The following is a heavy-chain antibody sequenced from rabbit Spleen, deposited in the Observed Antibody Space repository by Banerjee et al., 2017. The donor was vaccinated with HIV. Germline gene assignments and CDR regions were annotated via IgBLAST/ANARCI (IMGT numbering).Heavy chain of an antibody. D-gene: IGHD4-1*01. Sequence: QEQLEESGGDLVKPEGSLTLTCIASGFSFSGSYRICWVRQAPGKGLEWIGTIDAASGSAYYANWAKGRFTISKTSSTTVTLQMTSLTAADTATYFCARETSSGWGIVSFYFNLWGPGTLVTVS. CDR3: ARETSSGWGIVSFYFNL. CDR1: GFSFSGSYR. J-gene: IGHJ4*01. CDR2: IDAASGSA. V-gene: IGHV1S45*01.